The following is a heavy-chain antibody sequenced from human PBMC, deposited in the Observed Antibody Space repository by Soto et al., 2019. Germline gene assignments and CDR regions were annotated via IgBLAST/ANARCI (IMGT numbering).Heavy chain of an antibody. CDR1: GFTFSSYA. CDR3: AKFGSDIVLVSWFEP. Sequence: PGGSLRLSCAASGFTFSSYAMSWVRQAPGKGLEWVSAISGSGGSTYYADSVKGRFTISRDNSKNTLYLQMNSLRAEDTAVYYCAKFGSDIVLVSWFEPWGQGTLVTVCS. D-gene: IGHD2-2*01. V-gene: IGHV3-23*01. CDR2: ISGSGGST. J-gene: IGHJ5*02.